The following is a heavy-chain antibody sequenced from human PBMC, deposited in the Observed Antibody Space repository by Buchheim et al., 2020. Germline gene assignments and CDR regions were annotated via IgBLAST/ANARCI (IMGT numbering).Heavy chain of an antibody. Sequence: QVQLQQWGAGLLKPSETLSLTCAVYGGSFSDYYWSWMRQPPGKGLEWIGSLYNSGSTYYNSSLKSRVTISVQTSKNQFSLRLTSVTAADTAVYYCASGWNAIDYWGQGTL. CDR1: GGSFSDYY. CDR3: ASGWNAIDY. V-gene: IGHV4-34*01. CDR2: LYNSGST. D-gene: IGHD1-1*01. J-gene: IGHJ4*02.